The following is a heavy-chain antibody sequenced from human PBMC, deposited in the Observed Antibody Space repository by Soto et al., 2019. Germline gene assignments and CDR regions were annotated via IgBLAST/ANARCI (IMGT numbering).Heavy chain of an antibody. Sequence: QVQLQETGPGLVKPSETLSLTCTVSGGSISSHYWSWIRQPPGMGLEYIGYIYNSGSTNYNPSLKSRVTLSVDTSKNQFSLKLSSVTAADTAVYFCARGGGSPDYWGQGTLVTVSS. V-gene: IGHV4-59*11. J-gene: IGHJ4*02. CDR1: GGSISSHY. CDR3: ARGGGSPDY. D-gene: IGHD2-15*01. CDR2: IYNSGST.